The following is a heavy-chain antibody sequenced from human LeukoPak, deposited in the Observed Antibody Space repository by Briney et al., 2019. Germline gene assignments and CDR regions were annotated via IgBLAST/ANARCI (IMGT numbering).Heavy chain of an antibody. CDR3: ARSGYSFGGIDY. CDR1: GYTLTELS. J-gene: IGHJ4*02. D-gene: IGHD5-18*01. CDR2: IIPTFGTA. Sequence: GASVKVSFKVSGYTLTELSMHWVRQAPGKGLEWMGGIIPTFGTANYAQKFQGRVTITADKSTSTAYMELSSLRSEDTAVYYCARSGYSFGGIDYWGQGTLVTVSS. V-gene: IGHV1-69*06.